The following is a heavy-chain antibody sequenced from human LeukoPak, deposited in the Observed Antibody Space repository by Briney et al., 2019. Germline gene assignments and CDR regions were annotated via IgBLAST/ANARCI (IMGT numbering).Heavy chain of an antibody. V-gene: IGHV3-21*03. CDR2: ISSSSSYI. D-gene: IGHD2-2*01. J-gene: IGHJ3*02. CDR3: TTGGSVVLVPAPSGGHDAFDI. CDR1: EFSVGSNY. Sequence: GGSLRLSCAASEFSVGSNYMTWVRQAPGKGLEWVSSISSSSSYIYYADSVKGRFTISRDNAKNSLYLQMNSLKTEDTAVYYCTTGGSVVLVPAPSGGHDAFDIWGQGTMVIVSS.